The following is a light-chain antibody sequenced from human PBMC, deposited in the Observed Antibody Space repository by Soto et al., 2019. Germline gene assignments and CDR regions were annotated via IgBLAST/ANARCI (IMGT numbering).Light chain of an antibody. CDR1: SSDVGGYNY. V-gene: IGLV2-14*01. J-gene: IGLJ3*02. Sequence: QSALTQPASVSGSPGQSITISCTGTSSDVGGYNYVSWYQQPPGKAPKLMIYEVSYRPSGVSNRFSGSKSGNTASLTISGLQAEDEADYYCSSYTSSSTHWVFGGGTKLTVL. CDR3: SSYTSSSTHWV. CDR2: EVS.